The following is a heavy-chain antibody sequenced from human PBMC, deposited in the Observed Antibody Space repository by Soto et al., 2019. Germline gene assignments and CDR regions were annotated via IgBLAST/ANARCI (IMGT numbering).Heavy chain of an antibody. J-gene: IGHJ5*02. CDR3: ARSNSGYYKWFDP. V-gene: IGHV4-39*01. D-gene: IGHD3-22*01. Sequence: SETLSLTCTVSGGSISSRESYWGWIRQPPGKGLEWIANIYYSGITYCNPSLKSRVAISVDTSKNQFSLKLSSVTAADTAIYYCARSNSGYYKWFDPWGQGTLVTVSS. CDR2: IYYSGIT. CDR1: GGSISSRESY.